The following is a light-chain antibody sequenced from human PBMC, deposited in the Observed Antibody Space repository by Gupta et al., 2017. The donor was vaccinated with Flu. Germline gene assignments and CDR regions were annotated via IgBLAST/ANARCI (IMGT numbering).Light chain of an antibody. J-gene: IGLJ2*01. Sequence: QSALAQPASASGSPGQSVTLSCTGNNSDIGTYNYVSWYQQYPGKAPRLISFEVDSRPSGISKRFSASKSGTTASLTITGLQADDEAYYYCNSYAKTTLRIFGGGTKLTVL. CDR3: NSYAKTTLRI. CDR2: EVD. CDR1: NSDIGTYNY. V-gene: IGLV2-14*01.